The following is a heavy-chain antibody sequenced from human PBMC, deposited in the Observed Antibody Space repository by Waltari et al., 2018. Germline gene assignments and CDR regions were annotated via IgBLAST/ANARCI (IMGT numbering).Heavy chain of an antibody. V-gene: IGHV4-39*01. D-gene: IGHD2-15*01. CDR2: MYYSGST. CDR1: GDSITSSSYS. CDR3: VRHARTTSGGKHFDH. Sequence: QLQLQESGPGLVKASATLSLTCTVSGDSITSSSYSWGWVRQPPGKGLEWIGNMYYSGSTYYNPSLKSRVTISGDTSKSQFSLKLSSVTAADTSMYYCVRHARTTSGGKHFDHWGQGMLVTVSP. J-gene: IGHJ4*02.